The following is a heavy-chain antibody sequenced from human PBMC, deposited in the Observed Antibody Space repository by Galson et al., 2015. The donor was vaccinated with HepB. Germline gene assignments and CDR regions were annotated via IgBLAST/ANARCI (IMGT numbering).Heavy chain of an antibody. CDR2: INPSGSAA. CDR1: GFTFSDFW. CDR3: ARDVIAVVPGAPPTLDH. J-gene: IGHJ4*02. Sequence: SLRLSCAASGFTFSDFWMHWVRQAPGERPVWVARINPSGSAAGYADSVKGRLTLSRDNTRSTLYLQLDSLRGDDTAVYYCARDVIAVVPGAPPTLDHWGQGTLVTVSS. D-gene: IGHD2-21*01. V-gene: IGHV3-74*01.